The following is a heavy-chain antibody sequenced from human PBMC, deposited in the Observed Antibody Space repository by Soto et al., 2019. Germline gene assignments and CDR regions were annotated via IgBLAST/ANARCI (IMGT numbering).Heavy chain of an antibody. Sequence: SETLSLTCTVSGGSISSSSWSWIRQPPGRGLEWIGYIYNNERTDYNPSLKSRVTISVDTSKNHFSLKLSSVTPADTAVYYCARARFCTSTSCYHYFDFWGQGTLVTVSS. CDR1: GGSISSSS. D-gene: IGHD2-2*01. V-gene: IGHV4-59*01. J-gene: IGHJ4*02. CDR3: ARARFCTSTSCYHYFDF. CDR2: IYNNERT.